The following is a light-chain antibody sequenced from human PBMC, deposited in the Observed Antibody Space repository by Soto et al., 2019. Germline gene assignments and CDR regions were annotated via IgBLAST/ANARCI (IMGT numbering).Light chain of an antibody. Sequence: QSALTQPPSVSGAPGHRVTISCAGSSSNIGANYAVHWYQQLPGTAPKLLIYDYNKRPSGVPDRFSGSKSGTSATLTIRRVEVGDEADYICQVWDSTSDHYVFGTGTKVTVL. CDR1: SSNIGANYA. V-gene: IGLV1-40*01. CDR3: QVWDSTSDHYV. J-gene: IGLJ1*01. CDR2: DYN.